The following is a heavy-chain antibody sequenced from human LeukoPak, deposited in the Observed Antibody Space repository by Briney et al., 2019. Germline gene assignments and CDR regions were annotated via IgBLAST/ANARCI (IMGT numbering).Heavy chain of an antibody. CDR2: IYYSGST. V-gene: IGHV4-39*01. D-gene: IGHD3-22*01. J-gene: IGHJ3*02. CDR3: ARQLYVPQYYYDTRAFDI. Sequence: SETLSLTCTVSGGSISSSSYYWGWIRQPPGKGLEWIGSIYYSGSTYYNPSLKSRVTISVDTSKNQFSLKLSSVTAADRAVYYCARQLYVPQYYYDTRAFDIWGQGTMVTVSS. CDR1: GGSISSSSYY.